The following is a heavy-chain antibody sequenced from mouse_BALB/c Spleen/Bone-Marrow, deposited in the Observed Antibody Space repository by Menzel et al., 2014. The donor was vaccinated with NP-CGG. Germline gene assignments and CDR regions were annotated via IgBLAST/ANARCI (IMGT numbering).Heavy chain of an antibody. CDR3: SRGGDY. CDR1: GYSFIGYF. CDR2: INPYNSDS. Sequence: VQLQQSGPEMVKPGASVTISCKASGYSFIGYFINWVMQSHGKSLEWIGRINPYNSDSVYNQKFRGKATLTVDKSSSTAHMELRSLSSEDSAVYYCSRGGDYWGQGTTLTVSS. J-gene: IGHJ2*01. V-gene: IGHV1-20*02.